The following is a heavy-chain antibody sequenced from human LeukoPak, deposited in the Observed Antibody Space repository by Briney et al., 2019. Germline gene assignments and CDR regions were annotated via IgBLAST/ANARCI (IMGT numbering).Heavy chain of an antibody. V-gene: IGHV3-7*03. CDR1: GFTLGSDW. J-gene: IGHJ4*02. CDR2: INEDGSEK. Sequence: GGSLRLSCAASGFTLGSDWMSWVRQAPGKGLEWVANINEDGSEKYYVDSVKGRFTISRDNTKNSLYPQTNSLIAEDTAVYYCARAKVTNDYWGQGTLVTVHS. D-gene: IGHD4-17*01. CDR3: ARAKVTNDY.